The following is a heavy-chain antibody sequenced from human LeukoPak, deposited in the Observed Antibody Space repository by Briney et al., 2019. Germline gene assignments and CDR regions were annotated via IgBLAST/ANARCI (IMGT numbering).Heavy chain of an antibody. CDR3: ATRPRGYCSSTSCYIPNWFDP. Sequence: PGGSLRLSCAVSGFTVSSNYMSWVRQAPGKGLEWVSAISGSGGSTYYADSVKGRFTISRDNSKNTLYLQMNSLRAEDTAVHYCATRPRGYCSSTSCYIPNWFDPWGQGTLVTVSS. D-gene: IGHD2-2*02. J-gene: IGHJ5*02. CDR1: GFTVSSNY. V-gene: IGHV3-23*01. CDR2: ISGSGGST.